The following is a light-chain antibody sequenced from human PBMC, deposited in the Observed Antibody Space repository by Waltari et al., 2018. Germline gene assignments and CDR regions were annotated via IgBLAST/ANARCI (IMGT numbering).Light chain of an antibody. CDR3: QAWDSSTAEV. CDR2: QDS. Sequence: SYELTQPPSVSVSPGQTASIPCSRAKLGDKYACWYQQKPCQSPVLVIYQDSKRPSGIPERFSGSNSGNTATLTISGTQAMDEADYYCQAWDSSTAEVFGGGTKLTVL. CDR1: KLGDKY. J-gene: IGLJ2*01. V-gene: IGLV3-1*01.